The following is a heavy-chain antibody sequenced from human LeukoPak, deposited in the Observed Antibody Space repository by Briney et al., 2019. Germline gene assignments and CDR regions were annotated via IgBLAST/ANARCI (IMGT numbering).Heavy chain of an antibody. CDR3: AESVGATTSLYYYGMDV. V-gene: IGHV3-30-3*01. CDR1: GFTFSSYA. D-gene: IGHD1-26*01. Sequence: GRSLRLSCAASGFTFSSYAMHWVRQAPGKGLEWVAVISYDGSNKYYADSVKGRFTISRDNSKNTLYLQMNSLRAEDTAVYYCAESVGATTSLYYYGMDVWGQGTTVTVSS. CDR2: ISYDGSNK. J-gene: IGHJ6*02.